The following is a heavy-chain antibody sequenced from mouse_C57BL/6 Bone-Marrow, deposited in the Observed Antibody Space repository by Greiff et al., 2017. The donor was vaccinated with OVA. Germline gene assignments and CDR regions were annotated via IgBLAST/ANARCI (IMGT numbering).Heavy chain of an antibody. D-gene: IGHD1-2*01. Sequence: VMLVESGPGLVAPSQSLSITCTVSGFSLTSYGVDWVRQSPGQGLEWLGVIWGVGSTNYNSALKSRLSISKDNSKSQVFLKMNSLQTDDTAMYYCASHYGPFAYWGQGTLVTVSA. CDR3: ASHYGPFAY. CDR1: GFSLTSYG. CDR2: IWGVGST. J-gene: IGHJ3*01. V-gene: IGHV2-6*01.